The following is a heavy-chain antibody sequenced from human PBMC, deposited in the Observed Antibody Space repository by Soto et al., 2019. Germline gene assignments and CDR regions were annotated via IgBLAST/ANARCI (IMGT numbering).Heavy chain of an antibody. V-gene: IGHV4-34*01. CDR2: INHSGST. CDR1: GGSFSGYY. Sequence: SETLSLTCAVYGGSFSGYYWSWIRQPPGKGLEWIGEINHSGSTNYNPSLKSRVTISVDTSKNQFSLKLSSVTAADTAVSYCARLMADCFFDYWGQGTLVTVSS. CDR3: ARLMADCFFDY. J-gene: IGHJ4*02. D-gene: IGHD2-21*02.